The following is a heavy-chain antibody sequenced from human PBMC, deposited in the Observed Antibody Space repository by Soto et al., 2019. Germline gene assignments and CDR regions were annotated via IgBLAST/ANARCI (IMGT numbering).Heavy chain of an antibody. V-gene: IGHV5-51*01. CDR1: GYSFTSYW. J-gene: IGHJ6*02. CDR3: AMKQDDYYGMDV. D-gene: IGHD2-15*01. Sequence: PGESLKISRKGSGYSFTSYWIGWVRQMPGKGLEGVGVLYSGYSGTRYSPSFQGQVTISADKSISTAYLQWSSLKASDTAMYYCAMKQDDYYGMDVWGQGTTVTVSS. CDR2: LYSGYSGT.